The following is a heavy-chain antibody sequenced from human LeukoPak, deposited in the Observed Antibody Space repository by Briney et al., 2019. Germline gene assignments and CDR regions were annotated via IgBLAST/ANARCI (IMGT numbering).Heavy chain of an antibody. D-gene: IGHD3-10*01. J-gene: IGHJ4*02. CDR3: AKEVWFGELLSPHYFDY. Sequence: PSGGSLRLSCAASGFTFSSYDMSWVRQAPGKGLEWVSACGSGGTTYYADSVKGRFTISRDNSKNTLYLLMNSLRAEDTAVYYCAKEVWFGELLSPHYFDYWGQGTLVTVS. V-gene: IGHV3-23*01. CDR2: CGSGGTT. CDR1: GFTFSSYD.